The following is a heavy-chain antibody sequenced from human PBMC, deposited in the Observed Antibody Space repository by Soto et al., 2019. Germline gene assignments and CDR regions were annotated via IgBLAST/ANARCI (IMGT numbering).Heavy chain of an antibody. CDR1: GFTFNNYW. CDR2: IKYDESST. Sequence: EVQLVESGGGLVQPGGSLRLSCAASGFTFNNYWMHWVRQAPGKGLVWVSRIKYDESSTSYADSVKGRFTISRDNAKNTLVLEMDDPRGEDTAVYYWSRGGLGGYYFDHWGQGNLVTGPS. V-gene: IGHV3-74*01. CDR3: SRGGLGGYYFDH. D-gene: IGHD1-26*01. J-gene: IGHJ4*02.